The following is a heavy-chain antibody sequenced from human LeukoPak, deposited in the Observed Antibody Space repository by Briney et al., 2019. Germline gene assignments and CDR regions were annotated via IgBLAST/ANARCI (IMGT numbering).Heavy chain of an antibody. V-gene: IGHV3-20*04. CDR2: INWNGVST. CDR3: ARGGYSYGYDRGAFDY. CDR1: GFTFDDYG. Sequence: GGSLTLSCAASGFTFDDYGLSWVRQAPGKGLEWVSGINWNGVSTAYADSVKGRFTISRDNAKNSLYLQMNSLRAEDTAFYYCARGGYSYGYDRGAFDYWGQGTLVTVSS. D-gene: IGHD5-18*01. J-gene: IGHJ4*02.